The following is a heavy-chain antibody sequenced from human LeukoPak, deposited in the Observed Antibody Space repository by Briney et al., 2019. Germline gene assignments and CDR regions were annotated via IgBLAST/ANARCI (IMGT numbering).Heavy chain of an antibody. D-gene: IGHD3-10*01. Sequence: GGSLRLSCATSGFTFSSFVISWVRQAPGKRLEWVSGVSNYDGRTYYADSVKGRFSISSDNSKNTLYLQMNSLRAEDTAVYYCARGPIRFGESEGNYFDYWGQGTLVTVSS. CDR3: ARGPIRFGESEGNYFDY. CDR1: GFTFSSFV. J-gene: IGHJ4*02. V-gene: IGHV3-23*01. CDR2: VSNYDGRT.